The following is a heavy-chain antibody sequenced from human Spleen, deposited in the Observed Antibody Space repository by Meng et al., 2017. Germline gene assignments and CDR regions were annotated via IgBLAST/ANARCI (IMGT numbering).Heavy chain of an antibody. J-gene: IGHJ4*02. Sequence: GGSLRLSCAASGFTFSSYAMSWVRQAPGKGLEWVSGISGSGGSTYYADSVKGRFTISRDNSKNTLYLQMNSLRAEDTAVYYCTKIGEQWPATDYWGQGTLVTVSS. D-gene: IGHD6-19*01. V-gene: IGHV3-23*01. CDR1: GFTFSSYA. CDR3: TKIGEQWPATDY. CDR2: ISGSGGST.